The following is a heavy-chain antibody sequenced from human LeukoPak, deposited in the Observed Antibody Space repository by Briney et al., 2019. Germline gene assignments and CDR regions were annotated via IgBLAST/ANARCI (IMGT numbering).Heavy chain of an antibody. Sequence: ASVKVSCKASGYTFTGYYMHWVRQAPGLGLEWMGWISTRDGRRHYAQNVQGRVTMTTDTSTSTVYMELTRLTSDDTAMYYCARDYYDIIGSEYDTFAIWGQGTMVTVSS. V-gene: IGHV1-18*04. CDR1: GYTFTGYY. CDR3: ARDYYDIIGSEYDTFAI. J-gene: IGHJ3*02. D-gene: IGHD3-16*01. CDR2: ISTRDGRR.